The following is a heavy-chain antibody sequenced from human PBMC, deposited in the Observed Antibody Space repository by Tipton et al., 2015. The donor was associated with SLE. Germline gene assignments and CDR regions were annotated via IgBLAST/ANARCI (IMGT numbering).Heavy chain of an antibody. J-gene: IGHJ4*02. CDR1: GGSIGSYY. CDR3: ASVDDTVTTHFEH. D-gene: IGHD4-17*01. Sequence: GLVKPSETLSLTCTVSGGSIGSYYWNWVRQPPGKGLEWIGYIFTSGGPNYNPSLKSRVTISVDTSMNQFSLKLSSVTAADTAIYYCASVDDTVTTHFEHWGQGTLVTVSS. CDR2: IFTSGGP. V-gene: IGHV4-4*08.